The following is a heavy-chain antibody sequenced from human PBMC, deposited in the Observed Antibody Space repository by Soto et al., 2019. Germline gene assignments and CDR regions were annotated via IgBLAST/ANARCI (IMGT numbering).Heavy chain of an antibody. J-gene: IGHJ4*02. D-gene: IGHD2-15*01. CDR3: AREYYSTTTWIDY. Sequence: VQLVQSAPEVKRPGASVKVSCKTSGFTFTSYPFSWVRQAPGQGLEWLAWVHPYEGTTKVAHQFRDRLTVTTDISAATVFMELTRLTSDDTAVYFCAREYYSTTTWIDYWGQGTLVAVSS. CDR2: VHPYEGTT. CDR1: GFTFTSYP. V-gene: IGHV1-18*04.